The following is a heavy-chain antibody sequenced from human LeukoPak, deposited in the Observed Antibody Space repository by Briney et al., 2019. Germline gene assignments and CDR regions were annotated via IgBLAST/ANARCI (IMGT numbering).Heavy chain of an antibody. V-gene: IGHV5-51*01. J-gene: IGHJ4*02. CDR1: GYSFTSYW. Sequence: GESLKISCKGSGYSFTSYWIGWVRQMPGKGLEWMGIIYPGDSDTRYSPSFQGQVTISADKSISTAYLQWSSLKASDTAMYYCARREWGYDSSGYYYFDYWGQGTLVTVSS. D-gene: IGHD3-22*01. CDR2: IYPGDSDT. CDR3: ARREWGYDSSGYYYFDY.